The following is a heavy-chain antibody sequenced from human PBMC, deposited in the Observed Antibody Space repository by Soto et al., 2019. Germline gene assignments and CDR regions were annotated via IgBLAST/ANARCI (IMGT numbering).Heavy chain of an antibody. CDR3: ARVSQGSTSYSPYDY. V-gene: IGHV1-3*01. CDR2: INAGNGNT. Sequence: ASVKVSCKASGYTFTSYAMHWVRQAPGQRLEWMGWINAGNGNTKYSQKFQGRVTITRDTSASTAYMELSSLRSEDTAVYYCARVSQGSTSYSPYDYWGQGTLVTVSS. J-gene: IGHJ4*02. D-gene: IGHD2-2*01. CDR1: GYTFTSYA.